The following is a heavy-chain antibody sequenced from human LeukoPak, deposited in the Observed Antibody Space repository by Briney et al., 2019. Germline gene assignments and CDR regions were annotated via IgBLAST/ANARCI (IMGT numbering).Heavy chain of an antibody. Sequence: GGSLRLSCAASGFTFSSYWMHWVRQAPGKGLVWVSYIKSDGRSTSYADSVKGRFTISRDNAKNTLYLQMNSLRAEDTAVYYCARGHSGSYQRTDAFDIWGQGTMVTVSS. D-gene: IGHD1-26*01. J-gene: IGHJ3*02. CDR3: ARGHSGSYQRTDAFDI. CDR1: GFTFSSYW. CDR2: IKSDGRST. V-gene: IGHV3-74*01.